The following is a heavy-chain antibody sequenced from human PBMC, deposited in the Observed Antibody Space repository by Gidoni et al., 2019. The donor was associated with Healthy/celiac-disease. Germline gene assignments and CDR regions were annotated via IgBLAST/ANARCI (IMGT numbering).Heavy chain of an antibody. V-gene: IGHV3-9*01. CDR2: ISWNSGSI. Sequence: EVQLVESGGGLVQPGRSLRLSCAASGFTFDDYAMHGVRQAPGKGLEWVSGISWNSGSIGYADSVKGRFTISRDNAKNSLYLQMNSLRAEDTALYYCAKDVGDSSSWYHFDYWGQGTLVTVSS. CDR3: AKDVGDSSSWYHFDY. CDR1: GFTFDDYA. D-gene: IGHD6-13*01. J-gene: IGHJ4*02.